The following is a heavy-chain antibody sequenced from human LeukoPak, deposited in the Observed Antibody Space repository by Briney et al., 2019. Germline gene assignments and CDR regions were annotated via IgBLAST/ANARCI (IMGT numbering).Heavy chain of an antibody. Sequence: SETLSLTCTVSGGSISSYYCSWIRQPPGKGLEWIGYIYYSGSTNYNPSLKSRVTISVDTSKNQFSLKLSSVTAADTAVYYCATEGYYTSYFDYWGQGTLVTVSS. CDR2: IYYSGST. CDR3: ATEGYYTSYFDY. J-gene: IGHJ4*02. D-gene: IGHD3-3*01. CDR1: GGSISSYY. V-gene: IGHV4-59*08.